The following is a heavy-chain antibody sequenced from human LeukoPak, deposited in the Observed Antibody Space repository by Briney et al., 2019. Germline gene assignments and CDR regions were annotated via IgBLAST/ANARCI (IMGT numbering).Heavy chain of an antibody. V-gene: IGHV4-59*01. Sequence: SETLSLTCTVSGGSISSYYWSWIRQPPGKGLEWIGYIYYSGSTNYNPSLESRVTISVDTSKNQFSLKLSSVTAADTAVYYCARGTVGYDFWSGYYYFDYWGQGTLVTVSS. CDR2: IYYSGST. J-gene: IGHJ4*02. CDR3: ARGTVGYDFWSGYYYFDY. CDR1: GGSISSYY. D-gene: IGHD3-3*01.